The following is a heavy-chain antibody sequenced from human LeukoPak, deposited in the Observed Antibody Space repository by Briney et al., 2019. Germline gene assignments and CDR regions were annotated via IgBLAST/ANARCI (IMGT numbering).Heavy chain of an antibody. D-gene: IGHD6-19*01. J-gene: IGHJ4*02. V-gene: IGHV3-30*02. CDR3: AKGSLYSSGWYRTYYFDY. CDR1: GFTFSSCG. CDR2: IRYDGSNK. Sequence: PGGSLRLSCAASGFTFSSCGMHWVRQAPGKGLEWVAFIRYDGSNKYYADSVKGRFTISRDNSKNTLYLQMNSLRAEDTAVYYCAKGSLYSSGWYRTYYFDYWGQGTLVTVSS.